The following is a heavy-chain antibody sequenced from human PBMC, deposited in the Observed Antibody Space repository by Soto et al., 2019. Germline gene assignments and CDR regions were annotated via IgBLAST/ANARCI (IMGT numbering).Heavy chain of an antibody. CDR1: GFNFSVYW. V-gene: IGHV3-74*01. D-gene: IGHD4-17*01. CDR2: LNSDGTYA. Sequence: AGGSLRLSCAASGFNFSVYWVHWVRQAPGKGLVWVARLNSDGTYASSADSVKGRLTISRDNAKNTLYLQLNSLRAEDTAVYYCARGGAYGDYRSDFWGQGTLVTVSS. CDR3: ARGGAYGDYRSDF. J-gene: IGHJ4*02.